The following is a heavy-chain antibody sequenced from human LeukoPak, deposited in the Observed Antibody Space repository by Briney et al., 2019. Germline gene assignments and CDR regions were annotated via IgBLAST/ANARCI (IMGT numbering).Heavy chain of an antibody. CDR3: ARGGGYSYGSFDY. CDR2: INQDGSEK. D-gene: IGHD5-18*01. CDR1: GFIISRYW. V-gene: IGHV3-7*03. Sequence: QAGGSLRLSCAASGFIISRYWMSWVRQAPGKGLEWVANINQDGSEKYYVGSVKGRFTISRDNAKNSLYLQMNSLRAEDTAVYYCARGGGYSYGSFDYWGQGTLVTVSS. J-gene: IGHJ4*02.